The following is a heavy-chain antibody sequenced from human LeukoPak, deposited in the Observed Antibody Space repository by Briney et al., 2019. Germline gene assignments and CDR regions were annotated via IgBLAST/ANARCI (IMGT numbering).Heavy chain of an antibody. CDR1: GGSISSYY. CDR2: IYYSGST. Sequence: PSETLSLTCTVSGGSISSYYWSWIRQPPGKGLEWIGYIYYSGSTNYNPPLKSRVTISVDTSKNQFSLKLSSVTAADTAVYYCARLDTAMAAYYFDYWGQGTLVTVSS. J-gene: IGHJ4*02. CDR3: ARLDTAMAAYYFDY. V-gene: IGHV4-59*08. D-gene: IGHD5-18*01.